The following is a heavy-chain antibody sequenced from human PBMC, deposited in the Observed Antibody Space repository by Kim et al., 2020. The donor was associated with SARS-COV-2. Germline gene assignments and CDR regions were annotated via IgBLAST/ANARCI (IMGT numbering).Heavy chain of an antibody. Sequence: KYSQKFQGRVTITRDTSASTAYMELSSLRSEDTAVYYCARTIRGPWYFDLWGRGTLVTVSS. CDR3: ARTIRGPWYFDL. J-gene: IGHJ2*01. V-gene: IGHV1-3*01. D-gene: IGHD3-10*01.